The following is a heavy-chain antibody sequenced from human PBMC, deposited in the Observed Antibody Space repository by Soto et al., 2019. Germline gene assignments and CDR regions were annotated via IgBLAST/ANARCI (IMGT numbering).Heavy chain of an antibody. D-gene: IGHD3-9*01. CDR3: ANTYYDILTGYHDAFDI. Sequence: QLQLQESGPGLVKPSETLSLTCTVSGGSISSCSYYWGWVRQPPGKGLECIGSVYCSGRTYYNPSLKLRVTICVDTSKNQFSLKLSSVTAADTAVYYCANTYYDILTGYHDAFDIWGQGTMVTVSS. V-gene: IGHV4-39*01. CDR2: VYCSGRT. J-gene: IGHJ3*02. CDR1: GGSISSCSYY.